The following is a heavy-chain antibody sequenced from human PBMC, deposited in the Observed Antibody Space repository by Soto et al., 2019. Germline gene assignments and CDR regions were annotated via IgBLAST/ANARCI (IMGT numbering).Heavy chain of an antibody. CDR1: GFTVSDND. J-gene: IGHJ4*02. CDR3: ARDRDFFWGSLDS. D-gene: IGHD3-16*01. V-gene: IGHV3-66*01. Sequence: EVQVVESGGGSVQPGGSVRLACEASGFTVSDNDMNWVRQAPGRGLEWVALIYRYDDDKAYYTDSVKGRFTISRDTSTNTMFLQMNSLRAEDTAIYYCARDRDFFWGSLDSWGQGTLVTVSS. CDR2: IYRYDDDKA.